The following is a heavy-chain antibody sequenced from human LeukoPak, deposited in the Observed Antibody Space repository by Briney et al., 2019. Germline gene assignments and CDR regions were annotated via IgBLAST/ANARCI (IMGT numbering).Heavy chain of an antibody. V-gene: IGHV4-34*01. Sequence: SETLSLTCAVYGGSFSGYYWGWIRQPPGKGLEWIGEINHSGSTNYNPSLKSRVTISVDTSKNQFSLKLSSVTAADTAVYYCARTATTIFGVVRTNWFDPWGQGTLVTVSS. CDR1: GGSFSGYY. CDR3: ARTATTIFGVVRTNWFDP. D-gene: IGHD3-3*01. CDR2: INHSGST. J-gene: IGHJ5*02.